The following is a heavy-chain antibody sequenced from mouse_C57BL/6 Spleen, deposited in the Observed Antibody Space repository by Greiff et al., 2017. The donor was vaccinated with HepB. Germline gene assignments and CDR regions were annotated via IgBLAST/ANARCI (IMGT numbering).Heavy chain of an antibody. D-gene: IGHD4-1*01. J-gene: IGHJ3*01. V-gene: IGHV1-69*01. CDR1: GYTFTSYW. CDR3: ARVELGPWFAY. CDR2: IDPSDSYT. Sequence: VQLHQPGAELVMPGASVKLSCKASGYTFTSYWMHWVKQRPGQGLEWIGEIDPSDSYTNYNQKFKGKSTLTVDKSSSTAYMQLSSLTSEDSAVYYCARVELGPWFAYWGQGTLVTVSA.